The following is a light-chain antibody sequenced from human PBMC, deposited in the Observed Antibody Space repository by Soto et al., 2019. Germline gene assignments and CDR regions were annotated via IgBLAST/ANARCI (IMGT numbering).Light chain of an antibody. V-gene: IGKV1-9*01. CDR1: EGVGNY. Sequence: IQLTQSPSSLSASVGDRVTITCRASEGVGNYLAWYQQKPGDAPRLLIYDSFTLQTVVPSRFSGGGAGTDFTLLISTQQPEDFATYHCLRRNRYPLTFGGGTKGEIK. CDR3: LRRNRYPLT. CDR2: DSF. J-gene: IGKJ4*01.